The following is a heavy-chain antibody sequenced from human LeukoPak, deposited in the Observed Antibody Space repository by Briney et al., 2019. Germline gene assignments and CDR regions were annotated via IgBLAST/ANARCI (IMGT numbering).Heavy chain of an antibody. V-gene: IGHV3-21*01. J-gene: IGHJ4*02. CDR1: GFTFSSDS. CDR2: ISSSSSYI. D-gene: IGHD3-10*01. Sequence: PGGSLRLSCAASGFTFSSDSMNWVRQAPGKGLEWVSSISSSSSYIYYADSVKGRFTISRDNAKNSLYLQMNRLRAEDTAVYYCARAPYGSGSYEDYWGQGTLVTVSS. CDR3: ARAPYGSGSYEDY.